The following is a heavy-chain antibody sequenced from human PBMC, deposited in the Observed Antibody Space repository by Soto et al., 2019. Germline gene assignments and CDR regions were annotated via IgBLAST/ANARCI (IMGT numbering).Heavy chain of an antibody. J-gene: IGHJ4*02. Sequence: GGSLRLSCAASGFTFTRYSMNWVRQAPGKGLEWVSSISSTTNYIYYGDSMKGRFTISRGNAKNSLYLEMNSLRAEDTAVYYCARESEDLTSNFDYWGQGTLVTVSS. CDR1: GFTFTRYS. V-gene: IGHV3-21*06. CDR3: ARESEDLTSNFDY. CDR2: ISSTTNYI.